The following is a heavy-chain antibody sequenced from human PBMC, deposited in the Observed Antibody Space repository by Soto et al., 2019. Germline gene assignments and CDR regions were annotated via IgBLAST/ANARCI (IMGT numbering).Heavy chain of an antibody. J-gene: IGHJ4*02. Sequence: GGSLRLSCAASGFTFTRYSMNWVRQAPGKGLEWVSSISSTTNYIYYGDSMKGRFTISRGNAKNSLYLEMNSLRAEDTAVYYCARESEDLTSNFDYWGQGTLVTVSS. CDR1: GFTFTRYS. V-gene: IGHV3-21*06. CDR3: ARESEDLTSNFDY. CDR2: ISSTTNYI.